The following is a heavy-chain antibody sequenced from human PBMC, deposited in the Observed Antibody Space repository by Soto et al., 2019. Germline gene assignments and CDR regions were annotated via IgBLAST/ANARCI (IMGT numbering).Heavy chain of an antibody. D-gene: IGHD5-12*01. V-gene: IGHV3-30*18. CDR1: GFTFSSYG. Sequence: GGSLRLSCAASGFTFSSYGMHWVRQAPGKGLEWVAVISYDGSNKYYADSVKGRFTISRDNSKNTLYLQMNSLRAEDTAVYYCAKDEYSYMATILQVFDYWGQGTLVTVSS. CDR2: ISYDGSNK. CDR3: AKDEYSYMATILQVFDY. J-gene: IGHJ4*02.